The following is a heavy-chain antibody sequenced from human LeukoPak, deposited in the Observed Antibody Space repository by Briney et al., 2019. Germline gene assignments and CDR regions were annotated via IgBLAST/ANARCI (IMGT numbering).Heavy chain of an antibody. Sequence: PSETLSLTCTVSGGSISSYYWSWIRQPAGKGLEWIGRIYTSGSTNYNPSLKSRVTMSVDTSKNQFSLKLSSVTAADTAVYYCARDPRGSSWYGSYNWFDPXXXGTLVTVSS. J-gene: IGHJ5*02. D-gene: IGHD6-13*01. CDR2: IYTSGST. CDR1: GGSISSYY. CDR3: ARDPRGSSWYGSYNWFDP. V-gene: IGHV4-4*07.